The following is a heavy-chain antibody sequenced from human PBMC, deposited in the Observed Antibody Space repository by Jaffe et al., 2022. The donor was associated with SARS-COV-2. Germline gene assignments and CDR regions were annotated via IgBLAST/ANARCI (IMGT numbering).Heavy chain of an antibody. J-gene: IGHJ4*02. CDR1: GGSISSGSYY. CDR3: ASSGSSGLYDY. V-gene: IGHV4-61*02. D-gene: IGHD6-19*01. Sequence: QVQLQESGPGLVKPSQTLSLTCTVSGGSISSGSYYWSWIRQPAGKGLEWIGRIYTSGSTNYNPSLKSRVTISVDTSKNQFSLKLSSVTAADTAVYYCASSGSSGLYDYWGQGTLVTVSS. CDR2: IYTSGST.